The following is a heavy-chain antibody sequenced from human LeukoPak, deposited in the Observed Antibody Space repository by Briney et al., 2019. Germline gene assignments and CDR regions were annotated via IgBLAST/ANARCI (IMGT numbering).Heavy chain of an antibody. V-gene: IGHV4-59*08. Sequence: PSETLSLTCTVSGGSISSYYWSWIRQPPGKGLEWIGYIYYSGSTNYNPSLESRVTISVDTSKNQFSLKLSSVTAADTAVYYCARGMVVVAATVEYNWFDPWGQGTLVTVSS. D-gene: IGHD2-15*01. CDR1: GGSISSYY. CDR3: ARGMVVVAATVEYNWFDP. J-gene: IGHJ5*02. CDR2: IYYSGST.